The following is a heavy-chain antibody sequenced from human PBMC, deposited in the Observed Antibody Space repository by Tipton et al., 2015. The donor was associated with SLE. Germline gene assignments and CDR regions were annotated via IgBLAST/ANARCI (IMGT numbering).Heavy chain of an antibody. D-gene: IGHD6-19*01. CDR3: ARSLAGPPPGRFQH. CDR1: GFTFSSYA. V-gene: IGHV3-30*04. Sequence: SLRLSCAASGFTFSSYAMHWVRQAPGKGLEWVAVISYDGSNKYYADSVKGRFTISRDNSKNTLYLQMNSLRAEDTAVYYCARSLAGPPPGRFQHWGQGTLVTVSS. CDR2: ISYDGSNK. J-gene: IGHJ1*01.